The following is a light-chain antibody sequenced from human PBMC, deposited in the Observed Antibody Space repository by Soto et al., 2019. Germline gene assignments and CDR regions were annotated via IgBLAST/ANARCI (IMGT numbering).Light chain of an antibody. CDR3: RQRSNWPPVT. V-gene: IGKV3-11*01. J-gene: IGKJ4*01. CDR2: DAS. Sequence: IVLTQSPATLSLYPGERATLSCRASQSVSNYLAWYQQRPGQAPRLLIYDASNRATGIPARFSGSGSGTDFTLAISSLEPEDFAVYYCRQRSNWPPVTFGGRTKVDI. CDR1: QSVSNY.